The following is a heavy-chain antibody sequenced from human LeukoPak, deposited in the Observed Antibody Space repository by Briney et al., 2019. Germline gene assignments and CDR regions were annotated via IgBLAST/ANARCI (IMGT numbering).Heavy chain of an antibody. D-gene: IGHD3-3*01. CDR3: TRQSENFSLDY. CDR1: GFIFSSYG. V-gene: IGHV3-33*08. Sequence: GGSLRLSCAASGFIFSSYGMHWARQAPGKGLEWVAIIWHDGSDKYYADSVKGRFTISRDNSKNTLYLQMNSLRAEDTAVYFCTRQSENFSLDYWGQGTLVTVSS. CDR2: IWHDGSDK. J-gene: IGHJ4*02.